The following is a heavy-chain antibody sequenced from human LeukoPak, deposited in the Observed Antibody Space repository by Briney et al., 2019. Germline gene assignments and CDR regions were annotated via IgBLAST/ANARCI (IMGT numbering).Heavy chain of an antibody. CDR1: GDSVTGTTSA. D-gene: IGHD3-9*01. Sequence: SQTLSLTCAISGDSVTGTTSAWSWIRHSPSKGLEWLGRTYYRSKRYSDYAVSVTSRIISSAGRSKMQFSLQLNFVTPEDTAVYYCATGYQLPGWGQRTPVTVSS. J-gene: IGHJ4*02. V-gene: IGHV6-1*01. CDR2: TYYRSKRYS. CDR3: ATGYQLPG.